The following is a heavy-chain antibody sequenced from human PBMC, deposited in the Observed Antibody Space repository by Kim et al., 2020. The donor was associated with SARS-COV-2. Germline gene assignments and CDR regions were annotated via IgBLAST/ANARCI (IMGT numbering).Heavy chain of an antibody. CDR3: ATALGYSDALDP. D-gene: IGHD5-12*01. J-gene: IGHJ5*02. CDR2: T. Sequence: TIVAQKFQGRVTVSEDTSPNTAYLDLRSLKSDDTAVYYCATALGYSDALDPWGQGTLVTVSS. V-gene: IGHV1-24*01.